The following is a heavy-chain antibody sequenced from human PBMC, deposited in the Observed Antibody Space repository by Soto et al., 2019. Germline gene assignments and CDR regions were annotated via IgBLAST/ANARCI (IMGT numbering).Heavy chain of an antibody. D-gene: IGHD2-15*01. Sequence: EVQLLESGGGLLQPGGSLRLSCSASGFTFNNYAMAWVRQAPGEGLEWVSGISGSGATAYYADSVKGRFTISRDNSKNTLFLQGRRLSAEHSAVYFCAKAGYCTGVSCYFYYFDSWGEGTLVTVSS. V-gene: IGHV3-23*01. CDR1: GFTFNNYA. CDR3: AKAGYCTGVSCYFYYFDS. J-gene: IGHJ4*02. CDR2: ISGSGATA.